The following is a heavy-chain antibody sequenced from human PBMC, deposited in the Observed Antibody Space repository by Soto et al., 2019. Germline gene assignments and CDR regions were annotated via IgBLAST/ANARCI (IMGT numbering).Heavy chain of an antibody. V-gene: IGHV4-31*03. CDR3: ARRCSGGSCYSSWEAD. CDR2: IYYSGST. J-gene: IGHJ4*02. Sequence: PSETLSLTCTVSGGSISSGGYYWSWIRQHPGKGLEWIGYIYYSGSTYYNPSLKSRVTISVDTSKNQFSLKLSSVTAADTAVYYCARRCSGGSCYSSWEADWGQGTLVTVSS. CDR1: GGSISSGGYY. D-gene: IGHD2-15*01.